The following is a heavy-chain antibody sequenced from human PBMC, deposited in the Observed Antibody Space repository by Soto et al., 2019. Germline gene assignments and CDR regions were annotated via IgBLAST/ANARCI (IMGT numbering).Heavy chain of an antibody. CDR1: GGSISSYY. D-gene: IGHD3-16*02. V-gene: IGHV4-4*07. J-gene: IGHJ5*02. CDR2: IYTSGST. Sequence: QVQLQESGPGLVKPSETLSLTCTVSGGSISSYYWSWIRQPAGKGLEWIGRIYTSGSTNYNPSLKSRVTMAVDTSKYQFSMKLSSVTAADTAVYYWARGLMITIGGVLVMSGWFDPWVQGALVTVSS. CDR3: ARGLMITIGGVLVMSGWFDP.